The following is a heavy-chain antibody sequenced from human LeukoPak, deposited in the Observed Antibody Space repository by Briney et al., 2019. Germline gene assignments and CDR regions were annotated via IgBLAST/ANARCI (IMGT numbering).Heavy chain of an antibody. D-gene: IGHD1-26*01. CDR1: GFTVSSNY. J-gene: IGHJ6*03. CDR2: IYSGGST. Sequence: GGSLRLSCAASGFTVSSNYMSWVRQAPGKGLEWVSVIYSGGSTYYADSVKGRFTISRDNSKNTLYLQMNSLRAEDTAVYYCARDQKWELLRRIDYYYYMDVWGKGTTVTVSS. CDR3: ARDQKWELLRRIDYYYYMDV. V-gene: IGHV3-66*02.